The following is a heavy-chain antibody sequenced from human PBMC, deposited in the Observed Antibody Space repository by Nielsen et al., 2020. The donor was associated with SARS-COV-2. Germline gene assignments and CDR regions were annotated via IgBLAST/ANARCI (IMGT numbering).Heavy chain of an antibody. V-gene: IGHV3-9*01. CDR3: ASIPGANTDYYGMDV. CDR1: GFTFDDYA. CDR2: ISWNSGSI. D-gene: IGHD3-10*01. J-gene: IGHJ6*02. Sequence: GGSLRLSSAASGFTFDDYAMHWVRQAPGKGLEWVSGISWNSGSIGYADSVKGRFTISRDNAKNSLYLQMNSLRAEDTALYYCASIPGANTDYYGMDVWGQGTTVTVSS.